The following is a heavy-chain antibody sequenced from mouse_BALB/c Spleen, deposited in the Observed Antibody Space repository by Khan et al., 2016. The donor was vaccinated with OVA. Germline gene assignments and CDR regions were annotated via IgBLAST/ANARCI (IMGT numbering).Heavy chain of an antibody. CDR2: ISYSGSN. CDR1: GYSITSGYG. D-gene: IGHD1-2*01. Sequence: EVQLVESGPGLVKPSQSLSLTCTVTGYSITSGYGWNWIRQFPGNKLEWMGYISYSGSNNYNPYLKSRISITRDTSKNQFFLQLNSVTTEDTATYYCARTARIKYWGQGTTLTVSS. V-gene: IGHV3-2*02. J-gene: IGHJ2*01. CDR3: ARTARIKY.